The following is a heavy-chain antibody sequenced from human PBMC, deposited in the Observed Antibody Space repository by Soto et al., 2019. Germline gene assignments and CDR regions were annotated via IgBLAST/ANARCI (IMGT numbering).Heavy chain of an antibody. CDR1: GFTFSSYW. D-gene: IGHD6-19*01. CDR2: IKQDGSEK. CDR3: ARGRKVVAGTGYYYYYMDV. V-gene: IGHV3-7*01. J-gene: IGHJ6*03. Sequence: GGSLRLSCAASGFTFSSYWMSWVRQAPGKGLEWVANIKQDGSEKYYVDSVKGRFTISRDNAKNSLYLQMNSLRAEDTAVYYCARGRKVVAGTGYYYYYMDVWGKGTTVTVSS.